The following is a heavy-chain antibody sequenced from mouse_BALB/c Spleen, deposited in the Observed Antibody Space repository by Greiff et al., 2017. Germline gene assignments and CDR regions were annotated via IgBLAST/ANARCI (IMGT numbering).Heavy chain of an antibody. CDR3: TRPNWGFDY. Sequence: VKLMESGAELVKPGASVKLSCKASGYTFTSYYMYWVKQRPGQGLEWIGEINPSNGGTNFNEKFKSKATLTVDKSSSTAYMQLSSLTSEDSAVYYCTRPNWGFDYWGQGTTLTVSS. V-gene: IGHV1S81*02. CDR1: GYTFTSYY. D-gene: IGHD4-1*01. J-gene: IGHJ2*01. CDR2: INPSNGGT.